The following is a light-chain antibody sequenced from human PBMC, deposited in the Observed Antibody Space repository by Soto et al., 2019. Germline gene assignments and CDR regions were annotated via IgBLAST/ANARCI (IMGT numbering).Light chain of an antibody. CDR3: QQYLDWPLT. CDR2: DIS. CDR1: QSVTTN. V-gene: IGKV3-15*01. J-gene: IGKJ4*01. Sequence: EIVMTQSPGTLSVSPGERVTLSCRASQSVTTNLAWYQQKPGQTPRLLIYDISARASGIPGRFSGRGYGKDFTLTISSLQSEDYAVYYCQQYLDWPLTFGGGTKVEI.